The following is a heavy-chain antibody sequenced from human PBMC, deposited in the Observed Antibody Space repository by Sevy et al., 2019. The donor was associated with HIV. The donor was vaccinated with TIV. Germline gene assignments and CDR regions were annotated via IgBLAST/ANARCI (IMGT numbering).Heavy chain of an antibody. CDR3: ARCPGHYSIDY. J-gene: IGHJ4*02. CDR1: GFTFNTYS. Sequence: GGSLRLSCAASGFTFNTYSLIWVRQTPGKGLEWLSFIGIAAGVTYYADSVKGRFTISRDNAKNPLYLQMNSLRDEDTAVYYCARCPGHYSIDYWGQGTLVTVSS. D-gene: IGHD2-21*01. CDR2: IGIAAGVT. V-gene: IGHV3-48*02.